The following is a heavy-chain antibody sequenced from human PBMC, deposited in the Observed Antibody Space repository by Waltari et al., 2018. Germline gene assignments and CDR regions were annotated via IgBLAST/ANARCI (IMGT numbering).Heavy chain of an antibody. CDR1: RFTFRNYA. D-gene: IGHD2-15*01. CDR3: ARAPGVAEAERRWYLDY. J-gene: IGHJ4*02. V-gene: IGHV3-30-3*01. CDR2: ISHDAGNE. Sequence: QVQLVESGGGVVQPGGSLRLSCAASRFTFRNYAMPVVRQAPGKGLEWVAVISHDAGNEYYTDSVKGRFTISRDNSKNTLYLQMNSLRLEDTAVYYCARAPGVAEAERRWYLDYWGQGTLVTASS.